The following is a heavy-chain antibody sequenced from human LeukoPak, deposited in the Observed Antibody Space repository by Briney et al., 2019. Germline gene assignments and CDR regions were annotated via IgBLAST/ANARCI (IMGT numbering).Heavy chain of an antibody. D-gene: IGHD3-10*02. J-gene: IGHJ6*02. CDR2: ISAYNGNT. CDR3: ARVDGMFGDLAIDNYYYYGMDV. CDR1: GYTFTSYG. Sequence: ASVTVSCKASGYTFTSYGISWVRQAPGQGLEWMGWISAYNGNTNYAQKLQGRVTMTTDTSTSTAYMELRSLRSDDTAVYYCARVDGMFGDLAIDNYYYYGMDVWGQGTTVTVSS. V-gene: IGHV1-18*01.